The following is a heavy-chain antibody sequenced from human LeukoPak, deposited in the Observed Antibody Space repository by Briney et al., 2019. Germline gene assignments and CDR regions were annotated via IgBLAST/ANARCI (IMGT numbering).Heavy chain of an antibody. V-gene: IGHV4-61*01. J-gene: IGHJ4*02. CDR3: ARWYYYDSSGYRNLFDY. CDR2: IYYSGST. CDR1: GGSVSSGSYY. D-gene: IGHD3-22*01. Sequence: SETLSLTCTVSGGSVSSGSYYWSWIRQPPGKRLEWIGYIYYSGSTNYNPSLKSRVTISVDTSKNQFSLKLSSVTAADTAVYYCARWYYYDSSGYRNLFDYWGQGTLVTVSS.